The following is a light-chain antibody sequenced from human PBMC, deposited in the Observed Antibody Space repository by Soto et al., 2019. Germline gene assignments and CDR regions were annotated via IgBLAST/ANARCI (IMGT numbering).Light chain of an antibody. J-gene: IGKJ1*01. V-gene: IGKV3-15*01. CDR2: DAS. Sequence: EVVMTQSPATLSVSPGERATLSCRASQSVSSNVAWYQQKPGQAPRLLIYDASTRATGIPARFSGSGSGTEFTLTINRLEPEDFAVYYCQQYDSSPRTFGQGTKVDIK. CDR1: QSVSSN. CDR3: QQYDSSPRT.